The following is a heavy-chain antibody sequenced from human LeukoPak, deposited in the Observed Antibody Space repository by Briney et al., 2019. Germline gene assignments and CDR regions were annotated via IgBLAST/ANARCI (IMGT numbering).Heavy chain of an antibody. J-gene: IGHJ5*02. CDR1: GVTFSNAW. V-gene: IGHV3-15*01. D-gene: IGHD2-2*01. CDR2: IKSKTNGGTT. CDR3: TKDIIIVPAAIAFDP. Sequence: PGGSLRLSCAASGVTFSNAWMSWVRQAPGKGLEWVGRIKSKTNGGTTDYAAPVKGRFTISRDDPKSTLYLQMNSLKIEDTALYYCTKDIIIVPAAIAFDPWGQGTLVTVSS.